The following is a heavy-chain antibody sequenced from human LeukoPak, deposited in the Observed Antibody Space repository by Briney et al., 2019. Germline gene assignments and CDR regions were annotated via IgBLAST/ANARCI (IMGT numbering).Heavy chain of an antibody. CDR1: GITLSNYG. J-gene: IGHJ4*02. Sequence: PGGSLRLSCAVCGITLSNYGMTWVRQAPGKGLEWVAGISDTGGRTSYADSVKGRFTISRDNPKNTLYLQMNSLRAEDTAVYFCAKRGVVIRVILVGFHKEAYYFDSWGQGALVTVSS. CDR2: ISDTGGRT. V-gene: IGHV3-23*01. CDR3: AKRGVVIRVILVGFHKEAYYFDS. D-gene: IGHD3-22*01.